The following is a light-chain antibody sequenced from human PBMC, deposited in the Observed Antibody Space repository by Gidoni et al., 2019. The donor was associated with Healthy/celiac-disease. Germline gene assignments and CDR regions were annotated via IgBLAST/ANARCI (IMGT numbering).Light chain of an antibody. CDR3: MQALQTPFT. Sequence: DIVMTQSPLSLPVTPGEPASISCRSSQSLLHSNGYNYLVWYRQTPGQSPQLLIYLGSNRASGVPDMFSSSGSGTDFTLKISRVEAEDVGVYYFMQALQTPFTFGPGTKVDIK. CDR1: QSLLHSNGYNY. CDR2: LGS. V-gene: IGKV2-28*01. J-gene: IGKJ3*01.